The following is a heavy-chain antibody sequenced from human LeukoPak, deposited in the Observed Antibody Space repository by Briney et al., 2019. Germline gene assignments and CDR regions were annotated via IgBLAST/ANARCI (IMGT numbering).Heavy chain of an antibody. CDR1: GGSISSYY. CDR2: LYFSGNN. CDR3: ALISSDTHRIAY. J-gene: IGHJ4*02. D-gene: IGHD3-22*01. Sequence: NPSETLSLTCTVSGGSISSYYWSWIRQPPGKGLEWLGYLYFSGNNNYNPSLKSRVIISVDTSKNKFSLKLSSVTAADTAVYYCALISSDTHRIAYWGQGTLVTVSS. V-gene: IGHV4-59*01.